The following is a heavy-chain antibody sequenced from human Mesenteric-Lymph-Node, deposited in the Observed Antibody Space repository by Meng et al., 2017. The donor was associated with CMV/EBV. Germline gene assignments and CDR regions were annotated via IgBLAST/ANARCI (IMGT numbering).Heavy chain of an antibody. CDR1: GDFISNYY. CDR2: MYHTGRT. J-gene: IGHJ4*02. Sequence: GSLRLSCSVSGDFISNYYWTWIRQPPGKGLEWIGYMYHTGRTYYNPSLKSRVTISLDTSKNQFSLKLSSVTAADTAVYYCARVATSRGFDYWGQGTLVTVSS. CDR3: ARVATSRGFDY. D-gene: IGHD5-24*01. V-gene: IGHV4-59*01.